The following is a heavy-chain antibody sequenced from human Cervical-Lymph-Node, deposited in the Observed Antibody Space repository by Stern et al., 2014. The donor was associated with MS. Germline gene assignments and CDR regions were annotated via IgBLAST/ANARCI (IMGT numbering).Heavy chain of an antibody. CDR1: GGSVSSGRYY. CDR2: VYYSGST. V-gene: IGHV4-61*01. Sequence: VQLVESGPGLVKPSETLSLTCTVSGGSVSSGRYYWSWVRQPPGKGLEWIGYVYYSGSTSDNPSLKSRVTISVDTSKNQFSLDLSSVTAADTAVYYCARVYRSSPQIDYWGQGTLVTVSS. D-gene: IGHD3-16*02. J-gene: IGHJ4*02. CDR3: ARVYRSSPQIDY.